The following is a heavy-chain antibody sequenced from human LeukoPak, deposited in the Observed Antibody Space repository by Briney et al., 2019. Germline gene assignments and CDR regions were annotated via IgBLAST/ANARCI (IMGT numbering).Heavy chain of an antibody. J-gene: IGHJ5*02. CDR3: ARVPGMKISFPYRSSWYGREYNWFDP. V-gene: IGHV1-18*01. CDR2: ISAYNGNT. Sequence: GASVTVSFTSSVYTFTSYGISWVRQAPGQGHEWMGWISAYNGNTNYAHKLPGRVTMTTDTSTSTAYMELSSLRSQDTAVYYCARVPGMKISFPYRSSWYGREYNWFDPWGQGTPVTVSS. CDR1: VYTFTSYG. D-gene: IGHD6-13*01.